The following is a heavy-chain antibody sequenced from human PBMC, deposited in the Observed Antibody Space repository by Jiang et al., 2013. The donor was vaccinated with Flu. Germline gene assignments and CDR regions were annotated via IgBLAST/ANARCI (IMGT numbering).Heavy chain of an antibody. Sequence: SSVKVSCKASGGTFSSYAISWVRQAPGQGLEWMGGIIPIFGTANYAQKFQGRVTITADESTSTAYMELSSLRSEDTAVYYCARAGYSSSWEDAFDIWGQGTMVTVSS. CDR2: IIPIFGTA. J-gene: IGHJ3*02. CDR3: ARAGYSSSWEDAFDI. D-gene: IGHD6-13*01. CDR1: GGTFSSYA. V-gene: IGHV1-69*01.